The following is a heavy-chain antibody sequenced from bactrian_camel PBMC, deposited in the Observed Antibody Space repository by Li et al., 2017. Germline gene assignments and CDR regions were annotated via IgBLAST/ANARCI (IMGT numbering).Heavy chain of an antibody. J-gene: IGHJ4*01. CDR2: IANDGGTT. D-gene: IGHD4*01. Sequence: QLVESGGGLVQPGGSLRLSCTASIFGYSTYCFSWFRKTPGKEREGVASIANDGGTTYYADSVKGRFTISKDNAKNTVYLQMNSLKPEDTAVYYCVSDAYLEFISNYWGQGTQVTVS. V-gene: IGHV3S25*01. CDR1: IFGYSTYC. CDR3: VSDAYLEFISNY.